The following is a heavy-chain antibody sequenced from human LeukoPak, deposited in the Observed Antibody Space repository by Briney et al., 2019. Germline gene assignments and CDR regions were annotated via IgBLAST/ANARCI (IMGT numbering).Heavy chain of an antibody. CDR2: MNPNSGNT. CDR1: GYTFTSYD. J-gene: IGHJ6*03. CDR3: ARDTVVAGYMDV. D-gene: IGHD2-2*01. V-gene: IGHV1-8*03. Sequence: ASVKVSCKASGYTFTSYDINWVRQATGQGLEWMGWMNPNSGNTGYAQKFQGRVTITRNTSISTAYMELSSLRSEDTAVYYCARDTVVAGYMDVWGKGTTVTVSS.